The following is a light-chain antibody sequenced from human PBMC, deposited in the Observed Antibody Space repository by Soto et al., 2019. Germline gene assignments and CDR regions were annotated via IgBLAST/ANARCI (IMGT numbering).Light chain of an antibody. CDR1: QSVSSY. CDR2: DAS. CDR3: QQRSNWPHT. V-gene: IGKV3-11*01. Sequence: EIVLTQSPATLSLSPGERATLSCRASQSVSSYLAWYQHKPGQAPRLLIYDASNRATGIPARFSGSGSGADFTLTISSLEPEDFAVYYCQQRSNWPHTFGPGTKLEIK. J-gene: IGKJ2*01.